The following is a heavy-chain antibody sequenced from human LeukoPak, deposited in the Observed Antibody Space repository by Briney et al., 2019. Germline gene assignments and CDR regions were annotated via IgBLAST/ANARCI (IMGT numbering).Heavy chain of an antibody. V-gene: IGHV3-48*02. Sequence: GESLSPSRAASGFTFSDYSMNWVRQAPGKGLEWVSYIDGSGDTIYYADSVKGRFTISRDNAKNSLDLQMNSLRDEDTAVYYCSRRCYCWGQGTLVTVSS. D-gene: IGHD3-10*02. CDR1: GFTFSDYS. CDR2: IDGSGDTI. J-gene: IGHJ4*02. CDR3: SRRCYC.